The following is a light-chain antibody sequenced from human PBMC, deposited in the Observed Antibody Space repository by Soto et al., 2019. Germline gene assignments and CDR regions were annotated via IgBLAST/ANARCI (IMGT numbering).Light chain of an antibody. CDR1: SSDVGGYNY. J-gene: IGLJ2*01. Sequence: QSALTQPASVSGSPGQSITISCTGTSSDVGGYNYVSWYQQHPGKAPQLMIYDVSSRPSGVSHRFSGSKSGTTASLTISGLQAEDEAYYFCSSYTAITTTLVFGGGTKLTVL. V-gene: IGLV2-14*03. CDR3: SSYTAITTTLV. CDR2: DVS.